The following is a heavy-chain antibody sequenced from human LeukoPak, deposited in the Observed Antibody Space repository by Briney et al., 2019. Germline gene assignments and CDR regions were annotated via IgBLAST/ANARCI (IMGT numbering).Heavy chain of an antibody. CDR1: GGSFSGYY. D-gene: IGHD3-22*01. CDR3: ASRNYYDNSGYII. CDR2: INHSGST. Sequence: SETLSLTCAVYGGSFSGYYWSWIRQPPGKGLEWIGEINHSGSTNYNPSLKSRVTISVDTSKNQFSLKLSSETAADTAVYYCASRNYYDNSGYIIWGQGTLVTVSS. V-gene: IGHV4-34*01. J-gene: IGHJ4*02.